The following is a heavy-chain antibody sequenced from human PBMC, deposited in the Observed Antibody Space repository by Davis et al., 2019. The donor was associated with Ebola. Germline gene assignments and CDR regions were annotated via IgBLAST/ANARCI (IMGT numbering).Heavy chain of an antibody. CDR3: ARTYYYDDSGYRNAFDM. D-gene: IGHD3-22*01. CDR1: GFTFSSYA. J-gene: IGHJ3*02. V-gene: IGHV3-30*04. Sequence: GESLKISCAASGFTFSSYAMHWVRQAPGKGLEWVAVISYDGSNKYYADSVKGRFTISRDNSKNTLFLQMNSLRAEDTALYYCARTYYYDDSGYRNAFDMWGQGTMVTVSS. CDR2: ISYDGSNK.